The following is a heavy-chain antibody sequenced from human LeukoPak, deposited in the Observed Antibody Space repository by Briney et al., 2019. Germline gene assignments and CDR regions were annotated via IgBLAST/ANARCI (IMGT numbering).Heavy chain of an antibody. Sequence: GGSLRLSCATSGFTFSTFWMHWVRQAPGKGLVWVSRINHDGSSTNYADSVKGRFTISRDNAKNTLYLQMNSLRAEDTAVYYCVSSRGVITSWFDTWGQGTLVTVSS. D-gene: IGHD3-10*01. CDR1: GFTFSTFW. V-gene: IGHV3-74*01. CDR2: INHDGSST. CDR3: VSSRGVITSWFDT. J-gene: IGHJ5*02.